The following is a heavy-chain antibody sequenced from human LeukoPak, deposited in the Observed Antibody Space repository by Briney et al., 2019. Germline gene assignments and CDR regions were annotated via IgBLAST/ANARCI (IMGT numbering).Heavy chain of an antibody. J-gene: IGHJ5*02. CDR2: VDSSDSTHYS. Sequence: PSETLSLTCTDSGGSINTHYWGWIRQPPGKGLEWIGYVDSSDSTHYSHYNPSLKSRVSISADMSKNQFSLNMYSVTTADTAVYYCACLSATASHPWGQGTLVTVSS. CDR3: ACLSATASHP. V-gene: IGHV4-4*09. CDR1: GGSINTHY. D-gene: IGHD6-13*01.